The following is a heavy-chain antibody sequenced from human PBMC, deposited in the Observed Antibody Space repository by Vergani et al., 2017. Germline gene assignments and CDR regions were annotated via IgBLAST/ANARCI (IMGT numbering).Heavy chain of an antibody. D-gene: IGHD2-2*01. CDR1: GFTFSSYS. Sequence: EVQLVESGGGLVKPGGSLRLSCAASGFTFSSYSMNWVRQAPGKGLEWVSSISSSSSYIYYADSVKGRFTISRDNAKNSLYLQMNSLRAEDTAVYYCARAILVVPSHFDYWGQGTLVTVSS. V-gene: IGHV3-21*01. J-gene: IGHJ4*02. CDR2: ISSSSSYI. CDR3: ARAILVVPSHFDY.